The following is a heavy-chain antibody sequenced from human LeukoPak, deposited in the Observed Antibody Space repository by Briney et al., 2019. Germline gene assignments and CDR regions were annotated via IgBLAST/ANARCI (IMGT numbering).Heavy chain of an antibody. D-gene: IGHD4-17*01. Sequence: SVKVSCKVSGYTLTELSMHWVRQAPGQGLEWMGRIIPILGIANYAQKFQGRVTITADKSTSTAYMELSSLRSEDTAVYYCAGRDDYGDYFNPGRGGTRYYYGMDVWGQGTTVTVSS. CDR3: AGRDDYGDYFNPGRGGTRYYYGMDV. CDR1: GYTLTELS. J-gene: IGHJ6*02. CDR2: IIPILGIA. V-gene: IGHV1-69*02.